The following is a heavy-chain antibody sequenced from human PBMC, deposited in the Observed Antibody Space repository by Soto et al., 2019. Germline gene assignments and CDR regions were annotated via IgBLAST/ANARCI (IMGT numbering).Heavy chain of an antibody. CDR3: ARDWLTHGMDV. CDR2: IWHDGSRR. D-gene: IGHD6-19*01. Sequence: LRLSCAASGVTFSNFGMHWVLQPPGKGLEWVAVIWHDGSRRYYADSVKGRFAISRDNSKNTVYLQMNSLRTEDTAVYYCARDWLTHGMDVWGQGTTVTVSS. CDR1: GVTFSNFG. J-gene: IGHJ6*02. V-gene: IGHV3-33*01.